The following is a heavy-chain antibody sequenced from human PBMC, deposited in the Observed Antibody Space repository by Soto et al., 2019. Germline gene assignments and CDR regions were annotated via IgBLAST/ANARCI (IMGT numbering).Heavy chain of an antibody. CDR3: ARALQYRNWLDP. CDR2: IWSGGSNK. D-gene: IGHD4-4*01. J-gene: IGHJ5*02. V-gene: IGHV3-33*01. Sequence: QVQLVESGGGVVQPGRSLRLSCAASGFTLRNYGMHRVRQAPGKGLEWVAVIWSGGSNKYYADSEKDRFTIYRDNSKNTLSQQMNSLRAEDTAVYYCARALQYRNWLDPWGQGTLVTVSS. CDR1: GFTLRNYG.